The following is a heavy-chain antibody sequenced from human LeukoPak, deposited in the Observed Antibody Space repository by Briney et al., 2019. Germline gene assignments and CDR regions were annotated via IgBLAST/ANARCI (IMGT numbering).Heavy chain of an antibody. CDR1: GYTFTDFY. Sequence: ASVKVSCKASGYTFTDFYMHWVRQAPGQGLEWMGIINPNGGSTRYAQKFQGRVTMARDTSTSTVNMELSSLRSEDTAVYYCATELDQWGQGTLVTVSS. CDR2: INPNGGST. V-gene: IGHV1-46*01. CDR3: ATELDQ. D-gene: IGHD1-7*01. J-gene: IGHJ4*02.